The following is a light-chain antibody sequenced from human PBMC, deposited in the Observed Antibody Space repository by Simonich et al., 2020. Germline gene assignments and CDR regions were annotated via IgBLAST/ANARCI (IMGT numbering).Light chain of an antibody. CDR2: YKSDSDK. V-gene: IGLV5-45*01. CDR3: MIWHSSAWV. J-gene: IGLJ3*02. Sequence: QAVLTQPASLSASPGASASLTCTLRSGNNVCTYRIYWYRQKPRSPPQYLLRYKSDSDKQQGSGVPSRFSGSKDASANAGILLISGLQSEDEADYYCMIWHSSAWVFGGGTKLTVL. CDR1: SGNNVCTYR.